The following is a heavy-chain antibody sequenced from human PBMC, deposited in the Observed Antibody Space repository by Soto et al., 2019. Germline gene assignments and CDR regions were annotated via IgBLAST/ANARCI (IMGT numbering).Heavy chain of an antibody. J-gene: IGHJ6*02. V-gene: IGHV3-74*01. Sequence: EVQLVESGGGLVQPGGSLRLSCAGSGFTFSDYLIHWVRQAPGKGLMWVSRIKYDGSTTNYADSVQGRFTVSRDNAKNTLYLQMNRLRAEDTALYYCARAIRGHYGKNVSVQGNTVSVSS. CDR3: ARAIRGHYGKNV. CDR2: IKYDGSTT. D-gene: IGHD3-10*01. CDR1: GFTFSDYL.